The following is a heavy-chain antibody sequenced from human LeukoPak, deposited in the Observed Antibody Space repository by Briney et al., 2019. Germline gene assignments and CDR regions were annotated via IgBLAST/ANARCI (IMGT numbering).Heavy chain of an antibody. J-gene: IGHJ4*02. Sequence: SETLSLTCTVSGGSISSSSYYWSWIRQPPGKGLEWIGSIYYSGSTYYNPSLKSRVTISVDTSKNQFSLKLSSVTAADTAVYYCAITSGGVALTDYWGQGTLVTVSS. D-gene: IGHD5-12*01. CDR2: IYYSGST. CDR3: AITSGGVALTDY. V-gene: IGHV4-39*01. CDR1: GGSISSSSYY.